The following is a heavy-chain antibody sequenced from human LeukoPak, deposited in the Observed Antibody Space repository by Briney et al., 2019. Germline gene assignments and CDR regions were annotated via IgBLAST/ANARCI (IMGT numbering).Heavy chain of an antibody. Sequence: SETLSLICTVSGGSISSYYWSWIRQPPGKALEWIGYIYYSGSTNYNPSLKSRVTISVDTSKNQFSLKLSSVTAADTAVYYCARERLRRDAFDIWGQGTMVTVSS. CDR3: ARERLRRDAFDI. CDR2: IYYSGST. V-gene: IGHV4-59*01. J-gene: IGHJ3*02. CDR1: GGSISSYY. D-gene: IGHD2-8*01.